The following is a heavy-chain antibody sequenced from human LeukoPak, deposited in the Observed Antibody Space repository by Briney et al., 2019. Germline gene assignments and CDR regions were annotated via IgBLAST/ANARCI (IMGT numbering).Heavy chain of an antibody. CDR1: GYTFTSYD. J-gene: IGHJ3*02. CDR2: MNPNSGNT. D-gene: IGHD6-13*01. Sequence: LWASVKVSCKASGYTFTSYDINWVRQATGQGLEWMGWMNPNSGNTGYAQKFQGRVTITRNTSISTAYMELSSLRSEDTAVYYCARGGYSSSWSHDAFDIWGQGTMVTVSS. CDR3: ARGGYSSSWSHDAFDI. V-gene: IGHV1-8*03.